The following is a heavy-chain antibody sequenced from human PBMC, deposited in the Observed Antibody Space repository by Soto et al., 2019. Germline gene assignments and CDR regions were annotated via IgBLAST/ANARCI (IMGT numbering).Heavy chain of an antibody. CDR1: GFTFSNYA. CDR3: AKGSYCSGGSCYPSV. CDR2: ISGSGGNT. Sequence: GGSLRLSCAASGFTFSNYALTWVRQAPGKGLEWVSGISGSGGNTYYADSVKGRFTVSRDNAQNTLYLQMNSLRAEDTAVYYCAKGSYCSGGSCYPSVWGQGTLVTVSS. J-gene: IGHJ4*02. D-gene: IGHD2-15*01. V-gene: IGHV3-23*01.